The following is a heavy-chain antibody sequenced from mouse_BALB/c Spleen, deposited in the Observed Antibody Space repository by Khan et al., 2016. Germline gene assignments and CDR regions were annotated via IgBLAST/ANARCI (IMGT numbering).Heavy chain of an antibody. J-gene: IGHJ4*01. D-gene: IGHD3-3*01. V-gene: IGHV2-9*02. CDR1: GFSFTSYG. CDR2: ICAGDST. Sequence: QVQLKQSGPGLVAPSQSLSITCTVSGFSFTSYGVHWVRQPPGKGLEWLGVICAGDSTNTNSALMSRLSISKDNSKSQVFLTMIRLQTDDTAMCDWDRKGPIDYWGQGTSVTVSS. CDR3: DRKGPIDY.